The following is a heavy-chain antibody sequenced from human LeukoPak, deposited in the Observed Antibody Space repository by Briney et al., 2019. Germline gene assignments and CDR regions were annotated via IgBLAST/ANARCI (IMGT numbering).Heavy chain of an antibody. J-gene: IGHJ4*02. Sequence: SQTLSLTCAVPGGSISSGGYSRSSIRQPPGNGLEWIGYVYYSGSTNYNPSLKSRVTISVDTSKNQFSLKLSSVAAADTAIYYCARGGSKNGFDSNFDYWGQGTLVAVSS. D-gene: IGHD5-12*01. CDR3: ARGGSKNGFDSNFDY. CDR2: VYYSGST. V-gene: IGHV4-61*08. CDR1: GGSISSGGYS.